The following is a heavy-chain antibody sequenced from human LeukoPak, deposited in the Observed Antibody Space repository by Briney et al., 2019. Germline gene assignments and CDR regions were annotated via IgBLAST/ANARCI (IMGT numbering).Heavy chain of an antibody. V-gene: IGHV1-46*01. CDR2: INPSGDTT. CDR1: GYTFTGYY. CDR3: ARGWFDP. J-gene: IGHJ5*02. Sequence: ASVKVSCKASGYTFTGYYIHWVRQAPGQGLEWMGVINPSGDTTTYAQKFQGRVTMTRDTSTSTVYMELSSLRSEDTAVYYCARGWFDPWGQGTLVTVSS.